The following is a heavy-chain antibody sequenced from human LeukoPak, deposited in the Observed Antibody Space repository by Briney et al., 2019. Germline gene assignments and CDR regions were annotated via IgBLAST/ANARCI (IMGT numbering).Heavy chain of an antibody. CDR1: GGSISSSSYY. V-gene: IGHV4-39*01. CDR3: ARSNYRWSIDY. J-gene: IGHJ4*02. D-gene: IGHD4/OR15-4a*01. Sequence: PSETLPLTCTVSGGSISSSSYYWGWIRQPPGKGLEWIGSIYYSGSTYYNPSLKSRVTISVDTSKNQFSLKLSSVTAADTAVYYCARSNYRWSIDYWGQGTLVTVSS. CDR2: IYYSGST.